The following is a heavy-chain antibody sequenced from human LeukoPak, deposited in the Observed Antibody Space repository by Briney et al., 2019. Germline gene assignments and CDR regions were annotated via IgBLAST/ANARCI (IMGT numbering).Heavy chain of an antibody. D-gene: IGHD4-17*01. CDR3: ARHGPHLRRYYYYGMDV. CDR2: IYYSGST. CDR1: GXSISSYY. J-gene: IGHJ6*02. V-gene: IGHV4-59*01. Sequence: PSETLSLTCTVSGXSISSYYWSWIRQPPGKGLEWIGYIYYSGSTNYNPSLKSRVTISVDTSKNQFSLKLSSVTAADTAVYYCARHGPHLRRYYYYGMDVWGQGTAVTVSS.